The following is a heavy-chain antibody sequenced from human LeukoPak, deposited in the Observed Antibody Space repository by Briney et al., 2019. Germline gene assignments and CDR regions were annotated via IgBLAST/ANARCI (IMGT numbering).Heavy chain of an antibody. V-gene: IGHV4-34*01. J-gene: IGHJ3*02. Sequence: SETLSLTCTVSGASMSGYYYSWIRQPPGKGLEWIGEINHSGSTNYNPSLKSRVTISVDTSKNQFSLKLSSVTAADTAVYYCARDDRLGYCSSTSCALGAFDIWGQGTMVTVSS. CDR3: ARDDRLGYCSSTSCALGAFDI. CDR2: INHSGST. CDR1: GASMSGYY. D-gene: IGHD2-2*01.